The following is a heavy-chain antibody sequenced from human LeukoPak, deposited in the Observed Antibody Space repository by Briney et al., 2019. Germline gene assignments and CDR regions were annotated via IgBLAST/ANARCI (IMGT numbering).Heavy chain of an antibody. D-gene: IGHD5-18*01. CDR1: GGTFSTYS. CDR3: ARDVDTSMAYYFDC. V-gene: IGHV1-18*01. J-gene: IGHJ4*02. CDR2: ISAYNGNT. Sequence: ASVKVSCKASGGTFSTYSISWVRQAPGQGLEWMGWISAYNGNTNYAQRVQGRVTTTTDTSTSTAYMELRSLRSDDTAVYYCARDVDTSMAYYFDCWGQGTLVTVSS.